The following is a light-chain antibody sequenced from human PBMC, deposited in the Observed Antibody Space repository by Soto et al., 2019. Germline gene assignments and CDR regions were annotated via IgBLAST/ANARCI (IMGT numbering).Light chain of an antibody. CDR2: DGS. CDR1: SRDVGRYNY. Sequence: SVVTQPASVSGAAGQSMTLACAGSSRDVGRYNYVSWYQQHPGRVPKVMIYDGSNGPSGGSSRLSGCKSGNTPPLTISAIQAEDDADYYCSSYATTSTSVFGTTTKAPS. J-gene: IGLJ1*01. V-gene: IGLV2-14*01. CDR3: SSYATTSTSV.